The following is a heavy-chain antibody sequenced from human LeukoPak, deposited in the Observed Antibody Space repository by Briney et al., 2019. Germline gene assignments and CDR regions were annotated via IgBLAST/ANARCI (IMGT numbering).Heavy chain of an antibody. CDR1: GFTFSSYG. Sequence: PGGSLRLSCAASGFTFSSYGMHWVRQAPGKGLEWVAVIWYDGSNKYYADSVKGRFTISRDNSKNTLYLQMNSLRAEDTAVYYCARDLSDYYDSSGYYGHLFDYWGQGTLVTVSS. CDR3: ARDLSDYYDSSGYYGHLFDY. J-gene: IGHJ4*02. CDR2: IWYDGSNK. V-gene: IGHV3-33*01. D-gene: IGHD3-22*01.